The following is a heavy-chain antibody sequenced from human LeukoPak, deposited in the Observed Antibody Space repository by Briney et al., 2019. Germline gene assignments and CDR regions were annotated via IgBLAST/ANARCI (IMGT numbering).Heavy chain of an antibody. D-gene: IGHD1-26*01. Sequence: GGSLRLSCAASGFTFSSYGMHWVRQAPGKGLEWVAFIRYDGSNKYYADSVKGRFTISRDNSKNTLYLQMNSLRAEDTAVYYCAKGHPRSVGAPPDWGQGTLVTVSS. CDR3: AKGHPRSVGAPPD. J-gene: IGHJ4*02. CDR2: IRYDGSNK. CDR1: GFTFSSYG. V-gene: IGHV3-30*02.